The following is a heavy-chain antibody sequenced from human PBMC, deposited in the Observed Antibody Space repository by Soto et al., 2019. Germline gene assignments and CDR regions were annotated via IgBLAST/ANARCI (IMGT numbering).Heavy chain of an antibody. CDR2: IYYSGST. D-gene: IGHD6-6*01. CDR3: SRDLSIAARHYYYYYGMDV. Sequence: SETLSLTCTVSGGSISSGGYYWSWIRQHPGKGLEWIGYIYYSGSTYYNPSLKSRVTISVDTSKNQFSLKLSSVTAADTAVYYCSRDLSIAARHYYYYYGMDVWGQGTTVTVSS. CDR1: GGSISSGGYY. V-gene: IGHV4-31*03. J-gene: IGHJ6*02.